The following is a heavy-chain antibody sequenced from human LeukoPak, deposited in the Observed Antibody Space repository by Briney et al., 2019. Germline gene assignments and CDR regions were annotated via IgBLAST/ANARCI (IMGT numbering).Heavy chain of an antibody. J-gene: IGHJ4*02. CDR1: GGTFSSYA. CDR2: IIPILGIA. Sequence: ASVKVSCKASGGTFSSYAISWVRQAPGQGLEWMGRIIPILGIANYAQKFQGRVTITADKSTSTAYMELSSLRSEDTAVYYCARGAPSTTVTTYEGFAYWGQGTLVTVSS. CDR3: ARGAPSTTVTTYEGFAY. D-gene: IGHD4-17*01. V-gene: IGHV1-69*04.